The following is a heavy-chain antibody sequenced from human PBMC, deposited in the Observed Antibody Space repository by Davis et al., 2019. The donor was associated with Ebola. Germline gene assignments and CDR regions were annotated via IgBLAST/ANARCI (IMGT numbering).Heavy chain of an antibody. Sequence: GESLKISCAASDYSVAYNFMSWVRHAPGKGLEWISVLSAAGTTYYADSVKGRFTISRDTSKDMIFLQIDCLRDEDTARYYCAAGHYTNQNGWGQGTLVTVAS. CDR2: LSAAGTT. D-gene: IGHD2-8*01. V-gene: IGHV3-53*01. CDR1: DYSVAYNF. J-gene: IGHJ4*02. CDR3: AAGHYTNQNG.